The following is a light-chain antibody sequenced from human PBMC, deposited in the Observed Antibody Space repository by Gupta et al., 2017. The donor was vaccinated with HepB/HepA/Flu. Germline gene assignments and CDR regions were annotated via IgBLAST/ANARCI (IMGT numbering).Light chain of an antibody. V-gene: IGLV2-14*03. CDR3: SSQTITYTVV. CDR2: DSS. Sequence: SALTQPASVSGSPGQSITISCTGTSSDVGAYNYVYWYQQHPDKAPKLIIFDSSNRPSGVSNRFSGSKSGNTASLTISGLQAEDEADYYCSSQTITYTVVFGGGTKLTVL. CDR1: SSDVGAYNY. J-gene: IGLJ2*01.